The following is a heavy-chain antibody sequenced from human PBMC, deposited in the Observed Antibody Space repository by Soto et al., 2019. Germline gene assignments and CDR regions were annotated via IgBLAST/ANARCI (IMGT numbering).Heavy chain of an antibody. D-gene: IGHD2-8*01. Sequence: GGSLRLSCAVSGFIFSSYSMTWVRQAPGKGLEWVSGISGSGGRTYYADSVKGRFTISRDNSKNTLYLQMNSLRAEDSAVYYCAKALGYCTNAGCYYDYWGQGTLVTVSS. J-gene: IGHJ4*02. CDR1: GFIFSSYS. CDR3: AKALGYCTNAGCYYDY. CDR2: ISGSGGRT. V-gene: IGHV3-23*01.